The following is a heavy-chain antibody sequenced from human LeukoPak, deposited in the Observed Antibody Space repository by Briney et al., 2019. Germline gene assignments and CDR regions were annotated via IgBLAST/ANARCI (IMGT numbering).Heavy chain of an antibody. Sequence: GRSLRLSCPASAFTLSSSAMHWVRQAPGKGLEWLAVISYDGSNKYYADSVKGRFTISRDNSKNTLYLQMNSLRAEDTAVYYCARGRFGPAADDAFDIWGQATMVTVSS. D-gene: IGHD6-25*01. J-gene: IGHJ3*02. CDR2: ISYDGSNK. CDR3: ARGRFGPAADDAFDI. V-gene: IGHV3-30*04. CDR1: AFTLSSSA.